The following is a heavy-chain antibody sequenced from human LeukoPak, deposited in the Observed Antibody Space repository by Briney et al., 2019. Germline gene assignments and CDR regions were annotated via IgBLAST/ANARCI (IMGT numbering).Heavy chain of an antibody. CDR1: GFTFSTHW. D-gene: IGHD3-22*01. Sequence: GGSLRLSCAASGFTFSTHWMSWVRQAPGKGLEWVANINEDGSEKYYVDSVKGRFTTSRDNAKNSLYLQMNSLRAEDTALYYCARIYYDSSGYRLFDYWGQGTLVTVSS. V-gene: IGHV3-7*02. J-gene: IGHJ4*02. CDR3: ARIYYDSSGYRLFDY. CDR2: INEDGSEK.